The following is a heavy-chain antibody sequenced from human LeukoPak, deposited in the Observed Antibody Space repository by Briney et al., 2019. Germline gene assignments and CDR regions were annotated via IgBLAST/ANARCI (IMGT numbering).Heavy chain of an antibody. Sequence: GGSLRLSCAASGFTFSNYAMHWVRQAPGEGLEWVAVISYDGSNKYYADSVKGRFTISRDNSKNTLYLQMNSLRAEDTAVYYCARGSGRYYNGCFDYWGQGILVTVSS. D-gene: IGHD3-10*01. V-gene: IGHV3-30-3*01. CDR3: ARGSGRYYNGCFDY. J-gene: IGHJ4*02. CDR2: ISYDGSNK. CDR1: GFTFSNYA.